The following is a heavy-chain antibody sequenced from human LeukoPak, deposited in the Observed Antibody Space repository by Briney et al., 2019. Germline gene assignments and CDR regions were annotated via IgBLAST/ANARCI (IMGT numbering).Heavy chain of an antibody. V-gene: IGHV3-30*04. J-gene: IGHJ4*02. D-gene: IGHD3-22*01. Sequence: GGSLRLSCAASGFTFSSYAMHWVRQAPGKGLEWVAVISYDGSNKYYADSVKGRFTISRDNSKNTLYLQMNSLRAEDTAVYYCATRGGGITMIVVAPLDWGQGTLVTVSS. CDR1: GFTFSSYA. CDR3: ATRGGGITMIVVAPLD. CDR2: ISYDGSNK.